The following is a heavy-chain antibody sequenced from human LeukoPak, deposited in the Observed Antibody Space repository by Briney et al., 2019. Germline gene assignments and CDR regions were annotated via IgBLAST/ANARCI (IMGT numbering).Heavy chain of an antibody. CDR1: GYTVTSYG. D-gene: IGHD4-23*01. CDR3: ARALVRVYYYYYMDV. Sequence: GASVKVSCKASGYTVTSYGISWVRQAPGQGLEWMGWISAYNGNTNYARKLQGRVTMTTDTSTSTAYMELRSLRSDDTAVYYCARALVRVYYYYYMDVWGKGTTVTVSS. CDR2: ISAYNGNT. J-gene: IGHJ6*03. V-gene: IGHV1-18*01.